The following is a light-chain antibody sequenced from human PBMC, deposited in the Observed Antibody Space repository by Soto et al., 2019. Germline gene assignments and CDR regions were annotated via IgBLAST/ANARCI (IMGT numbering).Light chain of an antibody. V-gene: IGKV1-39*01. CDR2: AVS. J-gene: IGKJ1*01. CDR1: QSISTY. Sequence: DIQMTQSPSSLSASVGDRVTITCRASQSISTYLNWYQHKPGKAPKVLIYAVSSLQSGVPSRFSGSGSGTDFNLTITSLQPEDSATYYCQHSYGTPPTFGQGTKVEIK. CDR3: QHSYGTPPT.